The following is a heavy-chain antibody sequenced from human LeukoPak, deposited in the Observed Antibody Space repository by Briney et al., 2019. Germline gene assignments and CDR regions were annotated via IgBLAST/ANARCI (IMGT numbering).Heavy chain of an antibody. CDR3: ARDLAVVIARRGPYDAFDI. J-gene: IGHJ3*02. CDR2: IIPIFGTA. Sequence: ASVKVSCKASGGTFSSYAISWVRQAPRQGLEWMGGIIPIFGTANYAQKFQGRVTITADESTSTAYMELSSLRSEDTAVYYCARDLAVVIARRGPYDAFDIWGQGTMVTVSS. D-gene: IGHD2-21*01. CDR1: GGTFSSYA. V-gene: IGHV1-69*13.